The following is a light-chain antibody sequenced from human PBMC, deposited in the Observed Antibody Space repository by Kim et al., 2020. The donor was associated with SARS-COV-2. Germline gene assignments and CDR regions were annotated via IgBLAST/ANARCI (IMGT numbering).Light chain of an antibody. CDR3: SSYAGSNKWV. J-gene: IGLJ3*02. Sequence: QSALTQFPSASGSPGQSVAISCTGTSSDIGGYNYVSWYQQRPGKAPRLTIYEVTKRPSGVPDRFSGSKSGNTASLIVSGLQADDEADYYCSSYAGSNKWVFGGGTQLTVL. CDR1: SSDIGGYNY. V-gene: IGLV2-8*01. CDR2: EVT.